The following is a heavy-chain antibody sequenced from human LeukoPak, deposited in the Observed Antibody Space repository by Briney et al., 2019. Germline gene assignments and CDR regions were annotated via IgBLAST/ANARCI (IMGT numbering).Heavy chain of an antibody. J-gene: IGHJ1*01. V-gene: IGHV4-59*08. Sequence: PSETLSLTCTVSGGSISSYYWSWIRQPPGKGLEWIGYIYYSGSTNYNPSLKSRVTMSVDTSKNQFSLRLSSVTAADTAVYYCARSDSSGWYVQHWGQGTLVTVSS. D-gene: IGHD6-19*01. CDR1: GGSISSYY. CDR2: IYYSGST. CDR3: ARSDSSGWYVQH.